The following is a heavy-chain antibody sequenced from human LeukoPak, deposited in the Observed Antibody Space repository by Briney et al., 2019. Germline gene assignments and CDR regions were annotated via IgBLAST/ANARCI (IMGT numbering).Heavy chain of an antibody. Sequence: GASVKVSCKASGYTFTSYGISWVRQAPGQGLEWMGWISAYNGNTNYAQKLQGRVTMTTDTSTSTAYMELRSLRSDDTAVYYCARDLIRYCSSTSCSPFDYWGQGTWSPSPQ. CDR1: GYTFTSYG. D-gene: IGHD2-2*01. CDR3: ARDLIRYCSSTSCSPFDY. CDR2: ISAYNGNT. J-gene: IGHJ4*02. V-gene: IGHV1-18*01.